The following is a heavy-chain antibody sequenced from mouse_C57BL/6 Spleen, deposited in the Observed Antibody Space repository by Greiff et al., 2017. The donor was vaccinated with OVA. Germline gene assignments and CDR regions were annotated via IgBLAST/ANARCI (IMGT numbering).Heavy chain of an antibody. J-gene: IGHJ1*03. CDR2: IHPNSGST. CDR1: GYTFTSYW. Sequence: QVQLQQPGAELVKPGASVKLSCKASGYTFTSYWMHWVKQRPGQGLEWIGMIHPNSGSTNYNEKFKSKATLTVEKSSSTAYMQLSSLTSEDSAVYYCARWYYYGSSYWYFDVWGTGTTVTVSS. CDR3: ARWYYYGSSYWYFDV. D-gene: IGHD1-1*01. V-gene: IGHV1-64*01.